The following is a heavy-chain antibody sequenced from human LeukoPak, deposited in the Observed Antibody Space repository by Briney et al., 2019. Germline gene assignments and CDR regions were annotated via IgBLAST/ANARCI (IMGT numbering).Heavy chain of an antibody. D-gene: IGHD5-18*01. J-gene: IGHJ4*02. CDR2: IFYSGST. CDR3: AGSNRIQLWRFDF. Sequence: PSETLSLTCTVSSDSISTSSYYWGWIRQPPGKGLEWIGSIFYSGSTYYNPSLKSRVTISVDTSKNQFSLKLSSVTAADTAVYYCAGSNRIQLWRFDFWGRGTLVTVSS. V-gene: IGHV4-39*07. CDR1: SDSISTSSYY.